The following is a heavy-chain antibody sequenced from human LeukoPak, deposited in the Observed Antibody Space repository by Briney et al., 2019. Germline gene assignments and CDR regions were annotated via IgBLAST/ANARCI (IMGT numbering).Heavy chain of an antibody. D-gene: IGHD2-21*01. CDR1: GFTFSSYE. CDR2: ISSSGSTI. J-gene: IGHJ4*02. V-gene: IGHV3-48*03. Sequence: RTGGSLRLSCAASGFTFSSYEMNWVRQAPGKGLEWVSYISSSGSTIYYADSVRGRFTISRDNSKNTLYLQMNSLRVEDAAVYYCARAPVTSCRGAYCYPFDYWGQGTLVTVSS. CDR3: ARAPVTSCRGAYCYPFDY.